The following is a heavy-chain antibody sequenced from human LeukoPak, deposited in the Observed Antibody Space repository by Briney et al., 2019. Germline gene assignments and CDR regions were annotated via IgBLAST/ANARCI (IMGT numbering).Heavy chain of an antibody. Sequence: GGSLRLSCAASGFTFSKYWMLWVRQAPGKGLESVSRINTDGTVTTYADSVKGRFTVSRDNADNTMFLQMNSVRDEDTAVYYCATQQWVAPPRDSWGQGTPVTVSS. V-gene: IGHV3-74*01. CDR1: GFTFSKYW. CDR2: INTDGTVT. CDR3: ATQQWVAPPRDS. J-gene: IGHJ4*02. D-gene: IGHD6-19*01.